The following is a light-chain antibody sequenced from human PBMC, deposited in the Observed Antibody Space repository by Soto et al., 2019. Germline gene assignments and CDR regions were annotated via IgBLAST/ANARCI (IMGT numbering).Light chain of an antibody. CDR1: QRISSY. CDR3: QQSYDTLSLT. J-gene: IGKJ5*01. CDR2: AAY. Sequence: QMTQPPSSVSASVGDRVTIIRRAXQRISSYLNWYQQKPGKAPKLLIYAAYSLQSGVPARFSGSGSGTDFTLTISSLQPEDFATYYCQQSYDTLSLTFGQGTRLEIK. V-gene: IGKV1-39*01.